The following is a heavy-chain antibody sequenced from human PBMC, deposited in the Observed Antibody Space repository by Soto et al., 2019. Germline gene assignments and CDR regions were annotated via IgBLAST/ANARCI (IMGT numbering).Heavy chain of an antibody. CDR2: IIPIFGTA. CDR3: ARDLRYCGGGSCYPENFDY. CDR1: GGTFSSYA. D-gene: IGHD2-15*01. J-gene: IGHJ4*02. V-gene: IGHV1-69*13. Sequence: SVKVSCKASGGTFSSYAISWVRQAPGQGLEWMGGIIPIFGTANYAQKFQGRVTITADESTSTAYMELSSLRSEDTAVYYCARDLRYCGGGSCYPENFDYWGQGTLVTVSS.